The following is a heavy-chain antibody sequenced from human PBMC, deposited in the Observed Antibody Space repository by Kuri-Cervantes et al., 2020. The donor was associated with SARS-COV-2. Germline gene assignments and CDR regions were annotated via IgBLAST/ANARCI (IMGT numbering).Heavy chain of an antibody. D-gene: IGHD1-26*01. V-gene: IGHV4-61*02. CDR3: ARGTVGAPGGGMDV. Sequence: SETLSLTCTVSGGSISSGSYYWSWIRQPAGKGLEWIGRIYTSGSTNYNPSLKSQVTISVDTSKNQFSLKLSSVTAADTAVYYCARGTVGAPGGGMDVWGQGTTVTVSS. CDR2: IYTSGST. CDR1: GGSISSGSYY. J-gene: IGHJ6*02.